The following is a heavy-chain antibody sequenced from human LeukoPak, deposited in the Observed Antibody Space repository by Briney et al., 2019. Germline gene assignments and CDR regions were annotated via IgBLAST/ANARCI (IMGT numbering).Heavy chain of an antibody. CDR3: ARGGEYCTNGVCYLFDY. J-gene: IGHJ4*02. V-gene: IGHV1-2*02. D-gene: IGHD2-8*01. CDR2: INPNSGGT. Sequence: GASVKVSCKASGYTFTGYYMHWVRQAPGQGLEWMGWINPNSGGTNYAQKFQGRVTMTRDTSISTAYMELSRLRSDDTAVYYCARGGEYCTNGVCYLFDYWGQGTLVTVSS. CDR1: GYTFTGYY.